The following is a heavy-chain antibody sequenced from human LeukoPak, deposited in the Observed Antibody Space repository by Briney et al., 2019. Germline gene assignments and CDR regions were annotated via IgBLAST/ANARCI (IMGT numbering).Heavy chain of an antibody. V-gene: IGHV3-23*01. CDR3: ASNWNVDY. CDR1: GFTFSSYA. CDR2: ISNSGDST. Sequence: GRSLRLSCAASGFTFSSYAMHWVRQAPGKGLEWVSAISNSGDSTYYADSVKGRFTISRDNSKNTLYLQMNSLRAEDTAVYYCASNWNVDYWGQGTLVTVSS. D-gene: IGHD1-20*01. J-gene: IGHJ4*02.